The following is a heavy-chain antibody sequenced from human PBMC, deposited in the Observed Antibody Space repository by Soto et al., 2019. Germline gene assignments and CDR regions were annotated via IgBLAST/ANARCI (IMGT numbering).Heavy chain of an antibody. Sequence: GGSLRLSCAASGFKFDNYWMTWVRQAPGKGLEWVANIKQDGSEKPYVDSVQGRFTISRDNAKNSLYLQINSLSAEDTAVYYWARFSQFLGYGLDVWGQGTTVTVSS. CDR3: ARFSQFLGYGLDV. CDR1: GFKFDNYW. J-gene: IGHJ6*02. CDR2: IKQDGSEK. D-gene: IGHD2-21*01. V-gene: IGHV3-7*01.